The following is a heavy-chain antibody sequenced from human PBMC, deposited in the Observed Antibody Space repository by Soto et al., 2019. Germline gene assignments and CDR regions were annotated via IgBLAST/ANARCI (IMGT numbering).Heavy chain of an antibody. D-gene: IGHD2-15*01. CDR3: ARGSSGGSLLDAFDI. J-gene: IGHJ3*02. Sequence: QVQLVESGGGVVQPGRSLRLSCAASGFTFSSYAMHWVRQAPGKGLEWVAVISYDGSNKYYADSVKGRFTISRDNSKNTLYLQMNRLIAEDTSVYYCARGSSGGSLLDAFDIWGQGTMVTVSS. V-gene: IGHV3-30-3*01. CDR1: GFTFSSYA. CDR2: ISYDGSNK.